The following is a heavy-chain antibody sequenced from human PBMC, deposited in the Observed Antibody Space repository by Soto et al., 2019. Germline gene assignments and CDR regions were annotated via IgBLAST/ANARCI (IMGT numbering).Heavy chain of an antibody. CDR1: GFTFSSYA. Sequence: EVQLLESGGGLVQPGGSLRLSCAASGFTFSSYAMSWVRQAPGKGLEWVSAISGGGDNTYYADSVKGRFTISRDNSKNTLYLQMDSLGAEDTAVYYCARRGSGSYFDYWGQGTLVTVSS. D-gene: IGHD1-26*01. V-gene: IGHV3-23*01. CDR2: ISGGGDNT. CDR3: ARRGSGSYFDY. J-gene: IGHJ4*02.